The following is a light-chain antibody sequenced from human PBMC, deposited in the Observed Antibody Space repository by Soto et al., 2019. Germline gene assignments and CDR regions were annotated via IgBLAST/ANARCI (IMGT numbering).Light chain of an antibody. CDR1: QSVSSN. CDR3: QQYNNWPPIT. J-gene: IGKJ5*01. Sequence: EIVMTQSPATLSFSPVERATLSFSAIQSVSSNLAWYQQKPGQAPRLLIYGASTRATGIPARFSGSGSGTEFTLTISSLQSEDFAVYYCQQYNNWPPITFGQGTRLEIK. CDR2: GAS. V-gene: IGKV3-15*01.